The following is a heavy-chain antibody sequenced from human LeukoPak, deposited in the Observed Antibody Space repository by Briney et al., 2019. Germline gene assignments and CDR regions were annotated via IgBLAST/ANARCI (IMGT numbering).Heavy chain of an antibody. J-gene: IGHJ4*02. V-gene: IGHV3-66*01. CDR3: AREAVTYGSGADPLDY. Sequence: PGGSLRLSCAASGFTASSNYMSWVRQAPGKGLEWVSVLYSGGSTYYADSVKGRFTFSRDNSKNTLYLQMNSLRGEDTAVYYCAREAVTYGSGADPLDYWGQGTLVTVSS. D-gene: IGHD3-10*01. CDR2: LYSGGST. CDR1: GFTASSNY.